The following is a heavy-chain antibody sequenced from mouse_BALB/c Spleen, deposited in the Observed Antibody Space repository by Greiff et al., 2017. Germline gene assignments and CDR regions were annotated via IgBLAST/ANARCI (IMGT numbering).Heavy chain of an antibody. D-gene: IGHD1-1*01. J-gene: IGHJ2*01. CDR1: GFTFSSYT. V-gene: IGHV5-6-4*01. CDR3: TRDPVVANRGVYFDY. Sequence: EVKVVESGGGLVKPGGSLKLSCAASGFTFSSYTMSWVRQTPEKRLEWVATISSGGSYTYYPDSVKGRFTISRDNAKNTLYLQMSSLKSEDTAMYYGTRDPVVANRGVYFDYWGQGTTLTVSS. CDR2: ISSGGSYT.